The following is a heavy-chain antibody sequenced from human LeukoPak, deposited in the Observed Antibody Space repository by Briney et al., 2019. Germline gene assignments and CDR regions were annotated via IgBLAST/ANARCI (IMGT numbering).Heavy chain of an antibody. CDR3: ATRLLGRPFDY. D-gene: IGHD3-16*01. Sequence: SEILSLTCTVSGGSISSGSYYWSWIRQPAGKGLEWIGRIYTSGSTNYNPSLKSRVTISVDTSKNQFSLKLSSVTAADTAVYYCATRLLGRPFDYWGQGTLVTVSS. J-gene: IGHJ4*02. CDR1: GGSISSGSYY. V-gene: IGHV4-61*02. CDR2: IYTSGST.